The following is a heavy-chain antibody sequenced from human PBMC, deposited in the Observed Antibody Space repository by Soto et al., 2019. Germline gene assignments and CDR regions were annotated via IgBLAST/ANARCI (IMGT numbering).Heavy chain of an antibody. CDR3: AREDQSVIRAATRHYYYGMDV. D-gene: IGHD6-13*01. V-gene: IGHV1-69*13. J-gene: IGHJ6*02. CDR2: IIPIFGTA. CDR1: GGTFGSYA. Sequence: SVKVSCKASGGTFGSYAISWVRQAPGQGLEWMGGIIPIFGTANYAQKFQGRVTIIADESTSTAYMELSSLRSEDTAVYYCAREDQSVIRAATRHYYYGMDVWGQGTTVTVSS.